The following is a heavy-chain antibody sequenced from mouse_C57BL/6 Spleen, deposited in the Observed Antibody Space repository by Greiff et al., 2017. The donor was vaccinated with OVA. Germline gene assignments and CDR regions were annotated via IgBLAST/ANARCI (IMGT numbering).Heavy chain of an antibody. D-gene: IGHD1-1*01. J-gene: IGHJ4*01. V-gene: IGHV5-12*01. CDR2: ISNGGGST. Sequence: EVMLVESGGGLVQPGGSLKLSCAASGFTFSDYYMYWVRQTPEKRLEWVAYISNGGGSTYYPDTVKGRFTISRDNAKNTLYLQMSRLKSGDTAMYYCARKEITTVVATDYAMDYWGQGTSVTVSS. CDR1: GFTFSDYY. CDR3: ARKEITTVVATDYAMDY.